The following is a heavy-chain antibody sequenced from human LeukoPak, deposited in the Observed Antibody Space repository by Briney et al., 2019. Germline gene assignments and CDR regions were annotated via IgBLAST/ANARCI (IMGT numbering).Heavy chain of an antibody. CDR3: ARDLRWGYNWFDP. V-gene: IGHV4-59*01. D-gene: IGHD4-23*01. J-gene: IGHJ5*02. Sequence: SETLSLTCTVSGDSISCYYWSWIRQPPGKGLEWIGYIYYSGSTNYNPSLKSRVTISVDTSKNQFSLKLSSVTAADTAVYYCARDLRWGYNWFDPWGQGTLVTVSS. CDR2: IYYSGST. CDR1: GDSISCYY.